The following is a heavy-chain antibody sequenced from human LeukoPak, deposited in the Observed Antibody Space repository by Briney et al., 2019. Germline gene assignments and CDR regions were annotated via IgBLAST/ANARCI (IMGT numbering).Heavy chain of an antibody. CDR3: ATQILLCHYY. V-gene: IGHV4-59*08. D-gene: IGHD3-10*01. CDR1: GGSISSYY. CDR2: IHYSGST. J-gene: IGHJ4*02. Sequence: SETLSLTCTVSGGSISSYYWSWIRQPPGKGLEWIGFIHYSGSTHYNPSLKSRVTISVVTSKNQFSLKLTSVTAADTAIYYCATQILLCHYYWGQGTLVTVSS.